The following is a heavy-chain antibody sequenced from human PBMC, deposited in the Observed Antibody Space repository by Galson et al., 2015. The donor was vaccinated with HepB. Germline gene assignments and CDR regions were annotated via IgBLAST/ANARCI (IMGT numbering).Heavy chain of an antibody. Sequence: ETLSLTCAGYGGSFSGYYWSWIRQPPGKGLEWIGEINHSGSTNYNPSLKSRVTISVDTSKNQFSLKLSSVTAADTAVYYCARGRKVVPATRWMEGYFDYWGPGTLVTVSS. CDR1: GGSFSGYY. CDR2: INHSGST. D-gene: IGHD2-2*01. J-gene: IGHJ4*02. V-gene: IGHV4-34*01. CDR3: ARGRKVVPATRWMEGYFDY.